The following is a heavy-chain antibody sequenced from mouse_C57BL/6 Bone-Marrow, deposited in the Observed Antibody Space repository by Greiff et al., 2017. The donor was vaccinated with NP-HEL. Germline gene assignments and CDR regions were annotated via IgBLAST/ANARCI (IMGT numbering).Heavy chain of an antibody. CDR1: GFTFSSYA. D-gene: IGHD1-1*01. Sequence: EVKLMESGGGLVKPGGSLKLSCAASGFTFSSYAMSWVRQTPEKRLEWVATISDGGSYTYYPDNVKGRFTISRDNAKNNLYLQMSHLKSEDTAMYYCASGYGSSFAYWGQGTLVTVSA. J-gene: IGHJ3*01. CDR2: ISDGGSYT. CDR3: ASGYGSSFAY. V-gene: IGHV5-4*03.